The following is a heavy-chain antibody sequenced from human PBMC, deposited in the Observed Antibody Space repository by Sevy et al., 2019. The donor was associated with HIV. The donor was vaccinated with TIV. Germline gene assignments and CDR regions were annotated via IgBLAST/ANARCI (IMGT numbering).Heavy chain of an antibody. CDR1: GYTFTTYN. Sequence: ASVKVSCKASGYTFTTYNIVWVRQAPGQGLEWLAWMSPYNGNKNYAQRVQGRVTMTTDTFTDTAFLELRSLKFDDPAVYYCARGSSSWYDYWGQGTLVTVSS. V-gene: IGHV1-18*01. J-gene: IGHJ4*02. D-gene: IGHD2-2*01. CDR3: ARGSSSWYDY. CDR2: MSPYNGNK.